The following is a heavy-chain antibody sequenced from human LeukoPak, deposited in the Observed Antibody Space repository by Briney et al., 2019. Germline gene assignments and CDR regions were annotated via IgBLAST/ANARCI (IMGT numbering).Heavy chain of an antibody. V-gene: IGHV1-2*02. Sequence: ASVKVSCKASGYTFTGYYMHWVRQAPGQGLEWMGWINPNSGGTNYAQKFQGRVTMTRVTSISTAYMELSRLRSDDTAVYYCATEEIPRYDYVWGSYRRPIDYWGQGTLVTVSS. D-gene: IGHD3-16*02. J-gene: IGHJ4*02. CDR3: ATEEIPRYDYVWGSYRRPIDY. CDR2: INPNSGGT. CDR1: GYTFTGYY.